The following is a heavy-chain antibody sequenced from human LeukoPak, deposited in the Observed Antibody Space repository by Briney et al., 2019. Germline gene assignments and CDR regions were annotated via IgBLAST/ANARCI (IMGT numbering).Heavy chain of an antibody. CDR2: MNPNSGNT. Sequence: ASVKVSCKASGYTFTSYDINWVRQATRQGLEWMGWMNPNSGNTGYAQKFQGRVTMTRNTSISTAYMELSSLRSEDTAVYYCARGVGTTLYYYYYYYMDVWGKGTTVTVSS. J-gene: IGHJ6*03. CDR3: ARGVGTTLYYYYYYYMDV. D-gene: IGHD1-1*01. CDR1: GYTFTSYD. V-gene: IGHV1-8*01.